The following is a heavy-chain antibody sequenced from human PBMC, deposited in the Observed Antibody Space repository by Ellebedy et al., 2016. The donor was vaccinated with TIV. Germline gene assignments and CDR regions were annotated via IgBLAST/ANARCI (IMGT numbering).Heavy chain of an antibody. D-gene: IGHD3-16*01. CDR1: GFTFSNNA. CDR3: TDDPGGVGPAFDI. CDR2: ISSGGTST. V-gene: IGHV3-23*01. J-gene: IGHJ3*02. Sequence: PGGSLRLSCAASGFTFSNNAMSWVRQAPGKGLEWVSAISSGGTSTYYADSVKGRFTISRDNSKNTLYLQMDSLRAEDTVIYDCTDDPGGVGPAFDIWGLGTMVTVSS.